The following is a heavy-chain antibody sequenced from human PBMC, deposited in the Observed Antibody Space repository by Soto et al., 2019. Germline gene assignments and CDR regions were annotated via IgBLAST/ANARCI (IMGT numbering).Heavy chain of an antibody. CDR2: IIPIFGTA. D-gene: IGHD2-2*02. V-gene: IGHV1-69*13. CDR1: GGTFSSYA. J-gene: IGHJ6*02. Sequence: SVKVSCKASGGTFSSYAISWVRQAPGQGLEWMGGIIPIFGTANYAQKFQGRVTITADESTSTAYMELSSLRSEDTAVYYCARDKPVYCSSTSCYTSVMDVWGQGTTVTV. CDR3: ARDKPVYCSSTSCYTSVMDV.